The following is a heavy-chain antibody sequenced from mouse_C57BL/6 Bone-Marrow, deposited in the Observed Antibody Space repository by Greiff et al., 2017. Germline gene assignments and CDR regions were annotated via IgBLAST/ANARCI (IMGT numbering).Heavy chain of an antibody. V-gene: IGHV1-69*01. Sequence: QVQLQQPGAELVMPGASVKLSCKASGYTFTSYWMHWVQQRPGQGLEWIGEIDPSDSYTNYNQKFKGKSTLTVDKSSSTAYMPLSSLTSEDSAVYYCARKAGVYWYFDVWGTGTTVTVSS. J-gene: IGHJ1*03. CDR3: ARKAGVYWYFDV. CDR2: IDPSDSYT. CDR1: GYTFTSYW.